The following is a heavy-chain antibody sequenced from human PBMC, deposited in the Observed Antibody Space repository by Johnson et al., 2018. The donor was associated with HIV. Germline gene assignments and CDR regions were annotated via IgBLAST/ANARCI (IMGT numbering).Heavy chain of an antibody. Sequence: VQLVESGGGLVQPGGSLRLSCAASGFTVSTNYLTWVRQAPGKGLEWVSLIYGGGTTYYADSVKGRFTISRDNSKNTLYLQVNSLRAEDTAVYYCSRGLTGEQVDIWGQGTMVTVAA. CDR1: GFTVSTNY. CDR2: IYGGGTT. J-gene: IGHJ3*02. V-gene: IGHV3-66*01. D-gene: IGHD3-16*01. CDR3: SRGLTGEQVDI.